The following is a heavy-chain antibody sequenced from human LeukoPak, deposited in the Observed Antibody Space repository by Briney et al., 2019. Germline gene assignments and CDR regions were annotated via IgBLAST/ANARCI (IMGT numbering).Heavy chain of an antibody. CDR1: GFTFSSYW. J-gene: IGHJ4*02. V-gene: IGHV3-7*01. Sequence: PGGSLRLSCAASGFTFSSYWMSWVRQAPGKGLVWVANIKQDGSEKYYVDSVKGRFTISRDNAKNSLYLQMNSLRAEDTAVYYCARDRYYGSGSYSDYWGQGTLVTVSS. CDR3: ARDRYYGSGSYSDY. CDR2: IKQDGSEK. D-gene: IGHD3-10*01.